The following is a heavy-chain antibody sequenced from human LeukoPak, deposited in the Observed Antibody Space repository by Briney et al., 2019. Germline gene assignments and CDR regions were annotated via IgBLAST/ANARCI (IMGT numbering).Heavy chain of an antibody. J-gene: IGHJ3*01. V-gene: IGHV3-21*01. D-gene: IGHD4-17*01. CDR3: ARARNDDGDHDAFDF. Sequence: GGSLRLSCAASGFTFSHYAMNWVCQAPGKGLEWVASITSVSTYEFYADSVRGRFAISRDNHKNSLILQMSSLTADDTAVYYCARARNDDGDHDAFDFWGQGTLVTVSS. CDR2: ITSVSTYE. CDR1: GFTFSHYA.